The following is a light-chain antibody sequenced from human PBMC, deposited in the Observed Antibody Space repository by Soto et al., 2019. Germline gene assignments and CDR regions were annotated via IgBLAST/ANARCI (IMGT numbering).Light chain of an antibody. J-gene: IGKJ2*01. CDR2: SAS. CDR3: HQCHNWPLT. CDR1: QSISTE. Sequence: EIAMTQSPATLSVSPGERATLSCRASQSISTELAWYQQIPGQPPRLLIYSASTRATGVPARFTGSGSGSEFTRPISVLQSEAFAIYYCHQCHNWPLTFGQGTRLAI. V-gene: IGKV3-15*01.